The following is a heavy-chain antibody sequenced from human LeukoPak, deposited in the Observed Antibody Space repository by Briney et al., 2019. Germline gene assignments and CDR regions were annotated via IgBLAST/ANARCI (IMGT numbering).Heavy chain of an antibody. CDR3: ASFYCSGGSCYQYYYYYYMDV. D-gene: IGHD2-15*01. Sequence: PSETLSLTCAVYGGSFSGYYWSWIRQPPGKVLEWIGIIYYSGSTYSNPSLRSRVTISVDTSKNQFSPKLSSVTAADTAVYYCASFYCSGGSCYQYYYYYYMDVWGKGTTVTISS. V-gene: IGHV4-34*01. CDR1: GGSFSGYY. CDR2: IYYSGST. J-gene: IGHJ6*03.